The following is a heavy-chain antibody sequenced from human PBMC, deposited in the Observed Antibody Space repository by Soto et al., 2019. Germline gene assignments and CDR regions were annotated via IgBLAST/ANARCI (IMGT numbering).Heavy chain of an antibody. J-gene: IGHJ5*02. D-gene: IGHD3-3*01. Sequence: PSETLSSTFTVSGASVRSGAYYWSWIRQHPGRGLEWIGYIYYTGNTYYNPSLKSRLAISVDTSKNQFSLKLTSVTAADTAVYYCARDARSAYSHDPWGQGTLVTVSS. CDR3: ARDARSAYSHDP. CDR1: GASVRSGAYY. V-gene: IGHV4-31*03. CDR2: IYYTGNT.